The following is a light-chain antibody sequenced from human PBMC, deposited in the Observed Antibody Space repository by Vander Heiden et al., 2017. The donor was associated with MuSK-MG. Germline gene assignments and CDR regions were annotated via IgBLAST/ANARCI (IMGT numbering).Light chain of an antibody. J-gene: IGLJ3*02. Sequence: SYVLTQPPSVSVAPGQTARITCGGNNIGSKSVHWYQQKPGQAPVLVVYDDSDRPSGIPERFSGSTSGNTATVTISRVEAGDEADYYCQVWDTSDHPNWVFGGGTKLTVL. V-gene: IGLV3-21*02. CDR2: DDS. CDR3: QVWDTSDHPNWV. CDR1: NIGSKS.